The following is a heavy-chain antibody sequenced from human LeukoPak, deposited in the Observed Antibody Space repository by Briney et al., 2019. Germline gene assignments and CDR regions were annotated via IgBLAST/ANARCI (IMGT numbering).Heavy chain of an antibody. CDR2: ISWNSGSI. Sequence: QPGGSLRLSCAASGFTFDDYAMHWVRQAPGKGLEWVSGISWNSGSIGYADSVKGRFTISRDNAKNSLYLQMNSLRAEDTALYYCAKVACSSTSCYSAFDIWGQGTMVTVSS. J-gene: IGHJ3*02. V-gene: IGHV3-9*01. CDR3: AKVACSSTSCYSAFDI. D-gene: IGHD2-2*02. CDR1: GFTFDDYA.